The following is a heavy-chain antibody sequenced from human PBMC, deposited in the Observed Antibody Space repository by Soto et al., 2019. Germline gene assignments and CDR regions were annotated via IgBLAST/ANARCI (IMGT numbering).Heavy chain of an antibody. J-gene: IGHJ5*02. CDR3: ARDPMVRGVIKGNWFDP. Sequence: ASVKVSCKASGYTFTSYGISWVRQAPGQGLEWMGWISAYNGNTNYAQKLQGRVTMTTDTSTSTAYMELRSLRSDDTAVYYCARDPMVRGVIKGNWFDPWGQGTLVTVSS. V-gene: IGHV1-18*01. D-gene: IGHD3-10*01. CDR2: ISAYNGNT. CDR1: GYTFTSYG.